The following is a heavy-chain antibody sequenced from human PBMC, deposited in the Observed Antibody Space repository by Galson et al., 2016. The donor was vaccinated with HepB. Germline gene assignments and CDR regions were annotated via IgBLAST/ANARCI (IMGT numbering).Heavy chain of an antibody. Sequence: SVKVSCKASGYTFTSYGFSWVRQAPGQGLEWMGWISPYNANTILALRFQGRLTMTTDTSTNTAYMELRSLRSDDTAIYYCARGRGGRRNWFDPWGQGALVTVSS. D-gene: IGHD3-16*01. CDR2: ISPYNANT. CDR1: GYTFTSYG. CDR3: ARGRGGRRNWFDP. J-gene: IGHJ5*02. V-gene: IGHV1-18*01.